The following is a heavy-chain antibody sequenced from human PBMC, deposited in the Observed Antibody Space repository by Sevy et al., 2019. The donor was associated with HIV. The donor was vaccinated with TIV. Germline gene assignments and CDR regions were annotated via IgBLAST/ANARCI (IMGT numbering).Heavy chain of an antibody. V-gene: IGHV3-21*01. CDR1: GFTFSSYS. D-gene: IGHD3-22*01. Sequence: GGSLRLSCAASGFTFSSYSMHWVRQAPGKGLEWVSSISSSSTYIYYADSVKGRFTISRDNAKNSLYLQMNSLRAEDTAVYYCAGGPDYYGRSGYYYQWGQGTLVTVSS. J-gene: IGHJ4*02. CDR2: ISSSSTYI. CDR3: AGGPDYYGRSGYYYQ.